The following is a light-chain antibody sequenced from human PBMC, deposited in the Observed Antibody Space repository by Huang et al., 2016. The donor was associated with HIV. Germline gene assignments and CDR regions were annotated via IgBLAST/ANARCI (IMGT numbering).Light chain of an antibody. CDR1: QSVLYSSNSKNY. Sequence: IVMTQSPDSLAVSLGVRATITCKSSQSVLYSSNSKNYLAWYQQKPGQPPKLLVYWASARESGVPDRFSGSGSGTDFALTISSLQAEDVAVYYCQQYYSTPYTFGQGTKLEIK. J-gene: IGKJ2*01. CDR2: WAS. V-gene: IGKV4-1*01. CDR3: QQYYSTPYT.